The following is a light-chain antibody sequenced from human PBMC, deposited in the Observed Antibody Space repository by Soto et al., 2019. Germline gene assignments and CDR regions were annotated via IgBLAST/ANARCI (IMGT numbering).Light chain of an antibody. CDR2: GVS. J-gene: IGLJ1*01. V-gene: IGLV2-11*01. Sequence: QSVLTQPRSVSASPGQSVTISCTGTRSDVGGYNYVSWYQHHPGKAPKLMIYGVSERPSGVPDRFSGSKSGNTASLTISGLQAEDEADYYCCSYEATPYLFGTGTKATVL. CDR1: RSDVGGYNY. CDR3: CSYEATPYL.